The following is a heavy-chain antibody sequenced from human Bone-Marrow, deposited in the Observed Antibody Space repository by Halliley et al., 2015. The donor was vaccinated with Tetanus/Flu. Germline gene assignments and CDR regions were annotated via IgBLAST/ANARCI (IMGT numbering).Heavy chain of an antibody. Sequence: QLVQSGGGVVQPGRSLRLSCAASGFTFNTYGMHWVRQAPGKGLEWVAVIWHDGSNKYNVDCVKGRFTISRDNSKNTLYLQMNSLRAEDTAGYYCARGQQLDYDYCYGIDVWGQWTTVTVSS. CDR2: IWHDGSNK. CDR3: ARGQQLDYDYCYGIDV. CDR1: GFTFNTYG. V-gene: IGHV3-33*01. D-gene: IGHD6-13*01. J-gene: IGHJ6*02.